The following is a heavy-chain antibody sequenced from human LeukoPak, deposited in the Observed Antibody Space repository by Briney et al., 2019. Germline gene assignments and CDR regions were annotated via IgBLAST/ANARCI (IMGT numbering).Heavy chain of an antibody. CDR3: ASLGVTMIVI. D-gene: IGHD3-22*01. V-gene: IGHV1-69*05. J-gene: IGHJ4*02. Sequence: GASVKVSCKASGGTFSSYAISWVRQAPEQGLEWMGRIIPIFGTANYAQKFQGRVTITTDESTSTAYMELSSLRSEDTAVYHCASLGVTMIVIWGQGTLVTVSS. CDR2: IIPIFGTA. CDR1: GGTFSSYA.